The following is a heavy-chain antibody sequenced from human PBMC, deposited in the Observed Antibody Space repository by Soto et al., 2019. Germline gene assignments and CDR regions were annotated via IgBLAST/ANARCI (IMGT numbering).Heavy chain of an antibody. V-gene: IGHV3-7*05. CDR2: IKQDGSEK. D-gene: IGHD3-10*01. J-gene: IGHJ3*02. CDR1: GFIFSSYW. CDR3: ARRSVTMDFDI. Sequence: GGSLRLSCAASGFIFSSYWMSWVRQAPGKGLEWVANIKQDGSEKYYVDSVKGRFTISRDNAKNSLYLQMNSLRAEDTAVYYCARRSVTMDFDIWGQGTMVTVSS.